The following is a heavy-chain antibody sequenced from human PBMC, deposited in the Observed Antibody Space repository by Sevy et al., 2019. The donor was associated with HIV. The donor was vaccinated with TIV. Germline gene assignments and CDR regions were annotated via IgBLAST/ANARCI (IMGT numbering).Heavy chain of an antibody. CDR3: ANSPQYYDILAGYYVAEYFQH. Sequence: GGSLRLSCAASGFTFSSYAMSWVRQAPGKGLEWVSAISGSGGSTYYADSVKGRFTISRDNSKNTLYLQMNSLRAEDTTVYYCANSPQYYDILAGYYVAEYFQHWGQGTLVTVSS. CDR2: ISGSGGST. V-gene: IGHV3-23*01. J-gene: IGHJ1*01. D-gene: IGHD3-9*01. CDR1: GFTFSSYA.